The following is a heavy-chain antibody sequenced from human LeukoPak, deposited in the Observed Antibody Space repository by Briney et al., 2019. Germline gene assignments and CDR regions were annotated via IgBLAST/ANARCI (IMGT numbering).Heavy chain of an antibody. CDR2: IYTSGST. J-gene: IGHJ4*02. Sequence: PSETLSLTCTVSGGSISSYYWSWIRQPAGKGLEWIGRIYTSGSTSYNPSLKSRVTMSVDTSKNQFSLKLSSVTAADTAVYYCARDRSSGWYGGYYLDYWGQGTLVTVSS. V-gene: IGHV4-4*07. D-gene: IGHD6-19*01. CDR1: GGSISSYY. CDR3: ARDRSSGWYGGYYLDY.